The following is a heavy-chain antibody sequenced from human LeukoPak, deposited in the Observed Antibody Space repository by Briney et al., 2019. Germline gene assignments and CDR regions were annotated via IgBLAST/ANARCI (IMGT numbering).Heavy chain of an antibody. J-gene: IGHJ4*02. CDR3: ATVALFDY. CDR1: GVYISSGVSY. Sequence: PSQTLSLTCSVSGVYISSGVSYWSWIRQQPGKGLEWIGYIYKTGITNYNPSLKSRVTISVDTSKNQYSLKLSSVTAADTAVYYCATVALFDYWGQGTLVTVPS. V-gene: IGHV4-31*03. D-gene: IGHD2-15*01. CDR2: IYKTGIT.